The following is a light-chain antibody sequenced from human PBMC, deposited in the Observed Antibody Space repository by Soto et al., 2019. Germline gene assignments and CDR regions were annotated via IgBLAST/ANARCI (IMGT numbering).Light chain of an antibody. J-gene: IGKJ1*01. Sequence: EFVLTPSPATLSVSPGERATLSCRASQSVSSNLAWYQQKPGQAPRLLIYGASTRATGIPARFSGSGSGTEFTLTISSLQSEDFAVYYCQQYNNWPRTFGQGTKV. CDR2: GAS. CDR1: QSVSSN. V-gene: IGKV3-15*01. CDR3: QQYNNWPRT.